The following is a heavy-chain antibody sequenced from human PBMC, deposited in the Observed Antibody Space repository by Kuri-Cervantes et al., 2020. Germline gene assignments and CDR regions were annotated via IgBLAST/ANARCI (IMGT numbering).Heavy chain of an antibody. J-gene: IGHJ6*02. CDR2: ISSSSSYI. D-gene: IGHD6-19*01. V-gene: IGHV3-21*01. CDR3: ARDIPSQWLVEIYGMDV. Sequence: GGSLRLSCAASGFTFSSYSMNWVRQAPGKGLEWVSSISSSSSYIYYADSVKGRFTISRDNAKNSLYLQMNSLRAEDTAVYYCARDIPSQWLVEIYGMDVCGQGTTVTVSS. CDR1: GFTFSSYS.